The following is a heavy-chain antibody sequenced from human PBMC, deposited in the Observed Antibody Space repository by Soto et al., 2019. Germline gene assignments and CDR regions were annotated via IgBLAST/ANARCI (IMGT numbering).Heavy chain of an antibody. CDR3: ASIADAMVRGVIRMDV. CDR2: IYYSGST. V-gene: IGHV4-39*01. J-gene: IGHJ6*04. D-gene: IGHD3-10*01. Sequence: ASETLCLTCTVSGGSSSSSSDYWGWIRKPPGKGLEWIGSIYYSGSTYYNPSLKSRVTISVDTSKNQFSLKLSSVTAADTAVYYCASIADAMVRGVIRMDVWGKGTTVTGSS. CDR1: GGSSSSSSDY.